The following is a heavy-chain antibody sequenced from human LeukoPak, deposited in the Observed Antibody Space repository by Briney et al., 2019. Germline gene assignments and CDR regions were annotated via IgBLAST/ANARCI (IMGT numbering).Heavy chain of an antibody. CDR3: ARYCSSTSCYNEYFQH. D-gene: IGHD2-2*02. CDR1: GFTFSDYY. J-gene: IGHJ1*01. CDR2: ISSSGSTI. V-gene: IGHV3-11*01. Sequence: GGSLRLSCAASGFTFSDYYMSWIRQAPGKGLEWVSYISSSGSTIYYADSVKGRFTISRDNARNSLYLQMNSLRAEDTAVYYCARYCSSTSCYNEYFQHWGQGTLVTVSS.